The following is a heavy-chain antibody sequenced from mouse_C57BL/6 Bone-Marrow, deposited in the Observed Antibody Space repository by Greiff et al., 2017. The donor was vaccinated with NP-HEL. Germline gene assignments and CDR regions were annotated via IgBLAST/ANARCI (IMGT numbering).Heavy chain of an antibody. CDR1: GFTFSDYY. V-gene: IGHV5-12*01. CDR3: ARRFDV. J-gene: IGHJ1*03. Sequence: EVKLMESGGGLVKPGGSLKLSCAASGFTFSDYYMYWVRQTPEKRLEWVAYISNGGGSTYYPDTVKGRFTISRDNAKNTLYLQMSRLKSEDTAMYYCARRFDVWGTGTTVTVSS. CDR2: ISNGGGST.